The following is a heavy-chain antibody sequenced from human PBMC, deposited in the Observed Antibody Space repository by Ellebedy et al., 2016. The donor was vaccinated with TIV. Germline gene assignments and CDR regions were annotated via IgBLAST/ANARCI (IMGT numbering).Heavy chain of an antibody. V-gene: IGHV3-23*01. Sequence: PGGSLRLSCADSGFTFSRYVMSWVRQAPGKGLEWVSSISASGISTYYADSVTGRFTISRDNSKNTLYLQMNSLRDEDTAVYYCAKVGPAAGEGSDYWGQGTLVTVSS. CDR1: GFTFSRYV. CDR2: ISASGIST. D-gene: IGHD6-13*01. J-gene: IGHJ4*02. CDR3: AKVGPAAGEGSDY.